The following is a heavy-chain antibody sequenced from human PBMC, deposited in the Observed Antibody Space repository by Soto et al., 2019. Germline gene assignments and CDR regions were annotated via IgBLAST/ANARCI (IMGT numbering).Heavy chain of an antibody. CDR3: ARGYYDSSGYYYDY. Sequence: SETLSLTCTVSGGSISSYYWSWIRQPPGKGLEWIGYIYYSGSTNYNPSLKSRVTISVDTSKNQFSLKLSSVTAADTAVYYCARGYYDSSGYYYDYWGQGTLVTVSS. V-gene: IGHV4-59*01. CDR2: IYYSGST. J-gene: IGHJ4*02. CDR1: GGSISSYY. D-gene: IGHD3-22*01.